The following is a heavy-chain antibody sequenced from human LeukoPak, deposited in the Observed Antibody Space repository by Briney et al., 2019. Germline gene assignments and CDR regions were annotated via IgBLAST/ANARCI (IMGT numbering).Heavy chain of an antibody. CDR3: ARDQKTYYYDSSGYYSSGY. Sequence: GASVKVSCEASGYTFTSYGISWVRQAPGQGLEWMGWISAYNGNTNYAQKLQGRVTMTTDTSTSTAYMELRSLRSDDTAVYYCARDQKTYYYDSSGYYSSGYWGQGTLVTVSS. CDR1: GYTFTSYG. D-gene: IGHD3-22*01. J-gene: IGHJ4*02. V-gene: IGHV1-18*01. CDR2: ISAYNGNT.